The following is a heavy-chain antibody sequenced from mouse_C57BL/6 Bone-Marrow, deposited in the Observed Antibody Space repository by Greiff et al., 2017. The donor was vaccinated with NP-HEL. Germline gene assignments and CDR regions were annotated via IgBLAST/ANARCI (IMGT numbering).Heavy chain of an antibody. J-gene: IGHJ2*01. CDR2: IYPGSGST. V-gene: IGHV1-55*01. CDR3: ARDSSGYDY. Sequence: QVQLQQPGAELVKPGASVKMSCKASGYTFTSSWITWVKQRPGQGLEWIGDIYPGSGSTNYNEKFKSKATLTVDTSSSTAYMQLSSLTSEASAVYYCARDSSGYDYWGKGTTLTVSS. CDR1: GYTFTSSW. D-gene: IGHD3-2*02.